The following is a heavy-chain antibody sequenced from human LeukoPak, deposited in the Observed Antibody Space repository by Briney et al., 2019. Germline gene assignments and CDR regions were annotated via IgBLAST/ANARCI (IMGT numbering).Heavy chain of an antibody. Sequence: GGSLRLSCAASGFTFSSYGMHWVRQAPGKGLEWVAFIRYDGSNKYYADSVKGRFTISRDNSKNTLYLQMNSLRAEDTAVYYCTRDPGYARYMDVWGKGTTVTVSS. CDR2: IRYDGSNK. CDR1: GFTFSSYG. V-gene: IGHV3-30*02. D-gene: IGHD1-1*01. CDR3: TRDPGYARYMDV. J-gene: IGHJ6*03.